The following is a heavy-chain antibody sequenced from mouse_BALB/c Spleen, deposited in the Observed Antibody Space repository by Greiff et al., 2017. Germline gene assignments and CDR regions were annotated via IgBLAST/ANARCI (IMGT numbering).Heavy chain of an antibody. V-gene: IGHV1-5*01. D-gene: IGHD2-4*01. CDR3: TRIDYDSYLDY. CDR2: IYPGNSDT. Sequence: EVQLQESGTVLARPGASVKMSCKASGYTFTSYWMHWVKQRPGQGLEWIGAIYPGNSDTSYNQKFKGKAKLTAVTSTSTAYMELSSLTDEDSAVYYCTRIDYDSYLDYWGQGTTLAVSS. CDR1: GYTFTSYW. J-gene: IGHJ2*01.